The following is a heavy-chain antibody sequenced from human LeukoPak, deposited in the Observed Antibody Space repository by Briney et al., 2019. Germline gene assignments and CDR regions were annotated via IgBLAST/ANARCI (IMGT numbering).Heavy chain of an antibody. D-gene: IGHD3-10*01. CDR1: GGSFSGYY. CDR2: INHSGST. V-gene: IGHV4-34*01. CDR3: ASSLWFGEQDSLDY. J-gene: IGHJ4*02. Sequence: SETLSLTCAVYGGSFSGYYWSWIRQPPGKGLEWIGEINHSGSTNYNPSLKSRVTISVDTSKNQFSLKLSSVTAADTAVYYCASSLWFGEQDSLDYWGQGTLVTVSS.